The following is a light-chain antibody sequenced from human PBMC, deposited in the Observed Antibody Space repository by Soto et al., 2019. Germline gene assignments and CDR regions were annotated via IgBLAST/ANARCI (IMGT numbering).Light chain of an antibody. CDR3: SSYTTSSTYV. CDR1: SSDVGGYNY. CDR2: GVT. V-gene: IGLV2-14*03. J-gene: IGLJ1*01. Sequence: LTQPASVSGSPGQSITISCTGTSSDVGGYNYVSWYQQHPGKAPKLIIYGVTNRPSGASNRFSASKSGNTASLAISGLQAEDEADYYCSSYTTSSTYVFGTGTKVTVL.